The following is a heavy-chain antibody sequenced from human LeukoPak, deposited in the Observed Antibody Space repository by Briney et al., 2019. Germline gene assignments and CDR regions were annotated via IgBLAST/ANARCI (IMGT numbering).Heavy chain of an antibody. CDR1: GFTFSSYG. CDR3: AKGTATVTDY. CDR2: IWYDGSNK. V-gene: IGHV3-30*02. D-gene: IGHD4-11*01. J-gene: IGHJ4*02. Sequence: PGGSLRLSCAASGFTFSSYGMHWVRQAPGKGLEWVAFIWYDGSNKYYADPVKGRFTISRDNSKNTLYLQMNSLRAEDTAVYYCAKGTATVTDYWGQGTLVTVSS.